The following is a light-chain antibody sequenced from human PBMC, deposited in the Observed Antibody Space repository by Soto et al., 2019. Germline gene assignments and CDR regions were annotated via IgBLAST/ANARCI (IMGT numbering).Light chain of an antibody. CDR2: AAS. CDR1: QRISSY. CDR3: QQLNSYPRVT. V-gene: IGKV1-9*01. Sequence: DIQLTQSPSFLSASVGDRVTITCRASQRISSYLAWYQQKPGKAPKLLIYAASTLQSGVPSSFSGSGAGTEFTITISSLQPEDFATYYCQQLNSYPRVTVGPGTKVDSK. J-gene: IGKJ3*01.